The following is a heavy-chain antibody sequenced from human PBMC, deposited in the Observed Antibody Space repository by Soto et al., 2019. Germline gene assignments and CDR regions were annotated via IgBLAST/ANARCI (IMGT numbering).Heavy chain of an antibody. CDR3: ARVSVTLRLIYYYSYMAV. CDR1: GCSISSGGYY. J-gene: IGHJ6*03. CDR2: IYYSGST. V-gene: IGHV4-31*03. D-gene: IGHD4-4*01. Sequence: PSETLPLTCTFSGCSISSGGYYLSWIRQHPGKGLEWIGYIYYSGSTYYNPSLKSRVTISVDTSKNQFSLKLSSVTAADTAVYYCARVSVTLRLIYYYSYMAVWGKGTTVTVSS.